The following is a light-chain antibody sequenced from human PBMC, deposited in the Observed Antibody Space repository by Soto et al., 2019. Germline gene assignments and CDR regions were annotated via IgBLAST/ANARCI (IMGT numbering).Light chain of an antibody. Sequence: EIVLTQSPGTLSLSAGERATLTCRASQSVSSGYLAWYQQKPGQAPRLLIYGASSMHTGIPDRFSGSGSGTDFTLTISRLEPEDFAVYYCQQYGSSPLTFGQGTKVEIK. V-gene: IGKV3-20*01. CDR1: QSVSSGY. CDR2: GAS. CDR3: QQYGSSPLT. J-gene: IGKJ1*01.